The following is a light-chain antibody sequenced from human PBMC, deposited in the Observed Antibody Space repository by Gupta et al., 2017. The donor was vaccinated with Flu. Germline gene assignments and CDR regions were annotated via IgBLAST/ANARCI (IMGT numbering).Light chain of an antibody. V-gene: IGLV2-14*01. CDR1: SSDVGAYDY. Sequence: QSALTQPASVSGSPGQSIAISCTGTSSDVGAYDYVSWYQQHPGKAPELMIFEVSRRPSGISDRFSGSKSGNTASLTTSGLLAEDEAYYYCSSYTKTNTVVVFGGGTKLTVL. J-gene: IGLJ2*01. CDR3: SSYTKTNTVVV. CDR2: EVS.